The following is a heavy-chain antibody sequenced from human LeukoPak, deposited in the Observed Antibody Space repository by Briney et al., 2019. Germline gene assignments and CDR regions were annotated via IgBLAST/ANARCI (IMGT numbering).Heavy chain of an antibody. CDR1: GFTFSSYA. CDR3: AKPRDSSGYYSRPLDV. Sequence: GGSLRLSCAASGFTFSSYAMSWVRQAPGKGLEWLSHMSGSGRSIYYADSVKGRFTISRDNSENTLYLQMKSLRAEDTAVYYCAKPRDSSGYYSRPLDVWGQGTTVTVSS. J-gene: IGHJ6*02. V-gene: IGHV3-23*01. CDR2: MSGSGRSI. D-gene: IGHD3-22*01.